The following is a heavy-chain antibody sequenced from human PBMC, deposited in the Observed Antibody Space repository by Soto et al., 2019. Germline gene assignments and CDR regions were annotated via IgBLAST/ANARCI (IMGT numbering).Heavy chain of an antibody. CDR1: GFTFHDYA. CDR3: AIMNERGFDY. D-gene: IGHD1-1*01. J-gene: IGHJ4*02. CDR2: VSWNSGNI. V-gene: IGHV3-9*01. Sequence: EVQLVESGGGLVQPGRSLRLSCAASGFTFHDYAMHWVRQAPGRGLEWVSGVSWNSGNIGYADSVKGRFTISRDNAKNSLYLQMNSLRPEDTALYYCAIMNERGFDYWGQGTLVTVSS.